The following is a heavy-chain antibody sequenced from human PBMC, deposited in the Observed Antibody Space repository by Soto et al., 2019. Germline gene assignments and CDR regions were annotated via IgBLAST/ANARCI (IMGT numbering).Heavy chain of an antibody. Sequence: QVQLVQSGAEVKKPGASVKVSCKASRYPFTDYYIHWVRQAPGQGLEWMGWIDPKRGDTNSGGTNYAETFQGRVTMTRDTSISTADMVLSRLTSDDTAVYYCARAENNGDMVDWGQGTLVTVAS. CDR1: RYPFTDYY. J-gene: IGHJ4*02. CDR2: IDPKRGDTNSGGT. D-gene: IGHD4-17*01. CDR3: ARAENNGDMVD. V-gene: IGHV1-2*02.